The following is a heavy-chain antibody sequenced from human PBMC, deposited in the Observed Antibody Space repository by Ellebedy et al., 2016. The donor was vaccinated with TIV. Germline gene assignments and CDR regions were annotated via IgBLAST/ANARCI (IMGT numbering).Heavy chain of an antibody. Sequence: GGSLRLSCSASAFTFSSHAMSWVRQAPGKGLEWVSVVTGGSDPTFYANFAKGRFTISKDISKNTLYLQMSDLRAEDSAVYYCARGSSGSSFSSYDYWGQGTLVTVSS. J-gene: IGHJ4*02. CDR2: VTGGSDPT. D-gene: IGHD1-26*01. V-gene: IGHV3-23*01. CDR3: ARGSSGSSFSSYDY. CDR1: AFTFSSHA.